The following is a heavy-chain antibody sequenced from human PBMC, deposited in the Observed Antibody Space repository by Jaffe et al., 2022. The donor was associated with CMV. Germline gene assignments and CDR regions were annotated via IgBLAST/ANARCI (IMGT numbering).Heavy chain of an antibody. D-gene: IGHD5-18*01. CDR2: IYYSGST. J-gene: IGHJ6*03. V-gene: IGHV4-59*01. Sequence: QVQLQESGPGLVKPSETLSLTCTVSGGSISSSSWSWIRQPPGKGLEWIGYIYYSGSTNYNPSLKSRVTISVDTSQKQVSLKLNSVTAADTAVYYCARILGGYTYGSGAGYYYYYMDVWGKGTTVTVSS. CDR3: ARILGGYTYGSGAGYYYYYMDV. CDR1: GGSISSSS.